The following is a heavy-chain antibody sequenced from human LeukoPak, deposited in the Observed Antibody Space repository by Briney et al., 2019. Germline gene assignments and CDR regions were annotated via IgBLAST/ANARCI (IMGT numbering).Heavy chain of an antibody. D-gene: IGHD3-9*01. Sequence: SETLSLTCTVSGGSISSGSYYWGWIRQPPGKGLEWTGSIYYSGSIYYNPSLKSRVTMSVDTSKNQVSLKLSSVTAADTAVYSCARNELRYPDSVGTYFDYWGQGTLVTVSS. V-gene: IGHV4-39*07. CDR1: GGSISSGSYY. CDR2: IYYSGSI. CDR3: ARNELRYPDSVGTYFDY. J-gene: IGHJ4*02.